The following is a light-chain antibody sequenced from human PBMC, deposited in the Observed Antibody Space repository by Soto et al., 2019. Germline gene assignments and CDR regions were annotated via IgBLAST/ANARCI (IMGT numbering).Light chain of an antibody. CDR3: TSYTSSSTPL. J-gene: IGLJ2*01. CDR1: SSDVGAYNY. V-gene: IGLV2-14*03. CDR2: DVS. Sequence: QSALSQPASVSGSPGQSITISCTGTSSDVGAYNYVSWYQLHPGKAPKLMIYDVSNRPSVVSNRFSGSKSGNTASLTISGLQAEDEADYYCTSYTSSSTPLFGGGTKLTVL.